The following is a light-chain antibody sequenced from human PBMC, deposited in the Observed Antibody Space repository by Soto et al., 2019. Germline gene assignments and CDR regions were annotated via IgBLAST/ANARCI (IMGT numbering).Light chain of an antibody. J-gene: IGLJ2*01. Sequence: QSALTQPASVSGSPGQSITISCAGTSSDIGGYNYVSWYQQHPDKAPRLLIFDVNNRPSGVSNRFSGSKSGNTASLTISGLKAEDEADYYCRSYTSNSALDVVFGGGTKLTVL. CDR3: RSYTSNSALDVV. CDR2: DVN. V-gene: IGLV2-14*03. CDR1: SSDIGGYNY.